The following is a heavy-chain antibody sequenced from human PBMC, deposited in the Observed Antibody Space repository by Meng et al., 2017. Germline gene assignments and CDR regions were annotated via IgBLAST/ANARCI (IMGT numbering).Heavy chain of an antibody. D-gene: IGHD2-2*01. J-gene: IGHJ5*02. CDR3: ARAQLSRLFDP. V-gene: IGHV4-4*02. Sequence: LREAGPELVNPSQTPLLTCAFSGDSFCGTYWWSGLRLPPGKGLEWIGDVTHSGTTYYNPSLQSRHTISVDLYNNEFSLRLFSVTAADTAVYFCARAQLSRLFDPWGQGALVTVSS. CDR2: VTHSGTT. CDR1: GDSFCGTYW.